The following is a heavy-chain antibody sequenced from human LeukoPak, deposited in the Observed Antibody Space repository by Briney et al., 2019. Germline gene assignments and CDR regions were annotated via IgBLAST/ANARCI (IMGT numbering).Heavy chain of an antibody. CDR1: GFTFSSYS. CDR2: ISSSSSYI. D-gene: IGHD3-16*02. J-gene: IGHJ4*02. V-gene: IGHV3-21*01. CDR3: ATHYDYVWGSYRSAGY. Sequence: PGGSLRLSCAASGFTFSSYSMNWVRQAPGKGLEWVSSISSSSSYIYYADSVKGRFTISRGNAKNSLYLQMNSLRAEDTAVYYCATHYDYVWGSYRSAGYWGQGTLVTVSS.